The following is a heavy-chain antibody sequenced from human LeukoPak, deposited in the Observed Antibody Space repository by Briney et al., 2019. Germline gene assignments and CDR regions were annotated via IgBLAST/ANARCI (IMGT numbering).Heavy chain of an antibody. CDR1: GYTFTSYG. J-gene: IGHJ5*02. CDR2: ISAYSGNT. V-gene: IGHV1-18*01. D-gene: IGHD6-13*01. CDR3: ARERYSSSWSVINDWFDP. Sequence: ASVKVSCKASGYTFTSYGISWVRQAPGQGLEWMGWISAYSGNTNYAQKLQGRVTMTTDTSTSTAYMELRSLRSDDTAVYYCARERYSSSWSVINDWFDPWGQGTLVTVSS.